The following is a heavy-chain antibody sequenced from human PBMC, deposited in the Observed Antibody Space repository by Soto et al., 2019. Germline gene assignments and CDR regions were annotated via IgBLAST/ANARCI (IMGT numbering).Heavy chain of an antibody. CDR1: VYTFTAYC. CDR2: INPNSGDT. J-gene: IGHJ6*02. Sequence: GASVKVSCKASVYTFTAYCVQWVRQAPGHGLQWMGWINPNSGDTKCAQELQGRVTLTRDTSISTVYMELSRLTSDDTAVYYCARDMDYYYGSCTGNGHGVWGQGTTVTVSS. CDR3: ARDMDYYYGSCTGNGHGV. V-gene: IGHV1-2*02. D-gene: IGHD3-10*01.